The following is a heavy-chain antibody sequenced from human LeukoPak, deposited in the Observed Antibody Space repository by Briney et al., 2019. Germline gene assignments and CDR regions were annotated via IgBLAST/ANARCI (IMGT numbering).Heavy chain of an antibody. Sequence: PGRSLRLSCTASGFTFGDYTKTWIRQAPGKGLEWVGFIRNKADGGTPEYAASVKGRFTISRDDSKSIAYLQMHSLKTDDTAVYYCTRDPPTRYWGQGTLVSVSS. CDR2: IRNKADGGTP. CDR3: TRDPPTRY. D-gene: IGHD1-26*01. CDR1: GFTFGDYT. J-gene: IGHJ4*02. V-gene: IGHV3-49*03.